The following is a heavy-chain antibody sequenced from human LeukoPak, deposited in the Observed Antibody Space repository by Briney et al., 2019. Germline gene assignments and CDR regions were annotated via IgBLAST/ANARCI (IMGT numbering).Heavy chain of an antibody. V-gene: IGHV1-18*01. CDR2: INAYNGNT. CDR3: ARVRWGLRLADY. J-gene: IGHJ4*02. CDR1: GYTFTSYD. Sequence: ASVKVSRKASGYTFTSYDINWVRQAPGQGLEWMGWINAYNGNTNYAQKLQGRVTITTDTSTSTAYMELRSLRSDGTAVYYCARVRWGLRLADYWGEGTLVTVS. D-gene: IGHD1-26*01.